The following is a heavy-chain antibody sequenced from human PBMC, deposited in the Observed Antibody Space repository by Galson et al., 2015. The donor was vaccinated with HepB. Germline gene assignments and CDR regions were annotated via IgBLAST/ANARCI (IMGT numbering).Heavy chain of an antibody. CDR2: ISAYNGNT. D-gene: IGHD2-15*01. Sequence: SVKVSCKASGYTFTSYGISWVRQAPGQGLEWMGWISAYNGNTNYAQKLQGRVTMTTDTSTSTAYMDLRSLRSDDTAVYYCARHSVVVSATNWFYPLGQGNLVSVYS. CDR1: GYTFTSYG. J-gene: IGHJ5*02. V-gene: IGHV1-18*01. CDR3: ARHSVVVSATNWFYP.